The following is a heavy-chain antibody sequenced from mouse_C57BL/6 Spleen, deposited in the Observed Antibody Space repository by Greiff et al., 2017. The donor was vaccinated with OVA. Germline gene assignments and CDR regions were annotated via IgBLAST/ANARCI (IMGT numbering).Heavy chain of an antibody. J-gene: IGHJ3*01. D-gene: IGHD2-5*01. V-gene: IGHV1-72*01. CDR2: IDPNSGGT. CDR1: GYTFTSYW. CDR3: ARGHYSNYVAY. Sequence: QVQLKQPGAELVKPGASVKLSCKASGYTFTSYWMHWVKQRPGRGLEWIGRIDPNSGGTKYNEKFKSKATLTVDKPSSTAYMQLSSLTSEDSAVYYCARGHYSNYVAYWGQGTLVTVSA.